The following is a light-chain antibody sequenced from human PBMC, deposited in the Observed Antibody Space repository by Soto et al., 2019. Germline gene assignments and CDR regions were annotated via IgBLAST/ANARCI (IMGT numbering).Light chain of an antibody. Sequence: DIEMTQSPSSLSASVGDRVTITCHASQDISMYLNWYQQKPGKAPELLIFDASNLETEFPSRFSGVGYGTNFTFTISSLQPEHIATYYCQQYHDLPLTFGGGTKVEV. CDR2: DAS. V-gene: IGKV1-33*01. J-gene: IGKJ4*01. CDR1: QDISMY. CDR3: QQYHDLPLT.